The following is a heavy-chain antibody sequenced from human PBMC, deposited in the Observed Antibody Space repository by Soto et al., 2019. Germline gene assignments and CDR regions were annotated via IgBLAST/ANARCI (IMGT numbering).Heavy chain of an antibody. CDR2: IYHSGST. CDR3: ASNVGISPGAFDI. Sequence: QLQLQESGSGLVKPSQTLSLTCAVSGGSISSGGYSWGWIRQPPGKGLEWIGYIYHSGSTYYNPSLKSRVTISVDRSKNQFSLKLSSLTAADTAAYYGASNVGISPGAFDIWGQGTMVTVSS. V-gene: IGHV4-30-2*01. D-gene: IGHD1-26*01. J-gene: IGHJ3*02. CDR1: GGSISSGGYS.